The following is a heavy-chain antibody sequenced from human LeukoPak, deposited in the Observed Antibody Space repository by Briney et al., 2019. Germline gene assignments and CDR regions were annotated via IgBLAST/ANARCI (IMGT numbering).Heavy chain of an antibody. V-gene: IGHV1-18*01. J-gene: IGHJ4*02. CDR3: ARDTPSPIMITFGGVIATDY. CDR2: ISAYNGNT. D-gene: IGHD3-16*02. Sequence: GASVKASCKASGYTFTSYGISWVRQAPGQGLEWMGWISAYNGNTNYAQKLQGRVTMTTDTSTSTAYMELRSLRSDDTAVYYCARDTPSPIMITFGGVIATDYWGQGTLVTVSS. CDR1: GYTFTSYG.